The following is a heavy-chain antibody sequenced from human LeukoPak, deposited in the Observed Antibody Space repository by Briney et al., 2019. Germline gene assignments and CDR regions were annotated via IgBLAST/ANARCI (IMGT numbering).Heavy chain of an antibody. Sequence: PGGSLRLSCAASGFTFSSYAMSWVRQAPGKGLEWVANIKQDGSEKYYVDSVKGRFTISRDNAKNSLYLQMNSLRAEDTAVYYCARDLSYYDSSGYYYSWGQGTLVTVSS. CDR2: IKQDGSEK. CDR3: ARDLSYYDSSGYYYS. CDR1: GFTFSSYA. D-gene: IGHD3-22*01. V-gene: IGHV3-7*01. J-gene: IGHJ5*02.